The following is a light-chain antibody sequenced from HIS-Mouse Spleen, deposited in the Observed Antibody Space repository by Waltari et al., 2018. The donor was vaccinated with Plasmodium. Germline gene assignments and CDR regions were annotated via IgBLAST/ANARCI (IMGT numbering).Light chain of an antibody. CDR1: QSVSSY. CDR2: DAS. J-gene: IGKJ4*01. Sequence: EIVLTQSPATLSLSPGERATLSCRASQSVSSYFAWYQQKPGQAPWLLIYDASNRATGIPARFSGSGSGTDFTLTISSLEPEDFAVYYCQQRSNWPLTFGGGTKVEIK. CDR3: QQRSNWPLT. V-gene: IGKV3-11*01.